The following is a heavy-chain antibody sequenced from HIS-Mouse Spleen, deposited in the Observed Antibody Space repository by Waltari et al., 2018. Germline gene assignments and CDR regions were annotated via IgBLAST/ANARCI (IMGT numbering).Heavy chain of an antibody. V-gene: IGHV4-59*01. J-gene: IGHJ3*02. Sequence: QVQLQESGPGLVKPSETLSLTCTVSGGSISSYYGIWIRQPPGKGLEWIGYIYYSGSTNYNPSLKSRVTISVDTSKNQFSLKLSSVTAADTAVYYCAGTWIQLWRQDAFDIWGQGTMVTVSS. D-gene: IGHD5-18*01. CDR1: GGSISSYY. CDR2: IYYSGST. CDR3: AGTWIQLWRQDAFDI.